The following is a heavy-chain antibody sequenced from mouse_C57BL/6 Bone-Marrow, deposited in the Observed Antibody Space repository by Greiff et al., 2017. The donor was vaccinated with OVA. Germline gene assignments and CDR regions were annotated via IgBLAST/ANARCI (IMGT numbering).Heavy chain of an antibody. CDR3: ARRGKVVADYAMDY. CDR1: GFTFSDYG. D-gene: IGHD1-3*01. V-gene: IGHV5-17*01. J-gene: IGHJ4*01. Sequence: EVKLMESGGGLVKPGGSLKLSCAASGFTFSDYGMHWVRQAPEKGLEWVAYISSGSSTLYYADTVKGRFPISRDNAKNTLFLQMTSLSSEDTAMYYCARRGKVVADYAMDYWGQGTSVTVSS. CDR2: ISSGSSTL.